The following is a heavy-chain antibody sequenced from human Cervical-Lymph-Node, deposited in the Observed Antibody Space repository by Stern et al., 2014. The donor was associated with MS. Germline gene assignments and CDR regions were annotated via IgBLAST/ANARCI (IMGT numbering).Heavy chain of an antibody. D-gene: IGHD3-10*01. J-gene: IGHJ4*02. CDR2: IYHSGST. V-gene: IGHV4-38-2*02. CDR1: TYSISIGYY. Sequence: VQLVESGPGLVKPSETLSLTCTVSTYSISIGYYWGWIRQPPGKGLEWIGNIYHSGSTYYNPSLKSRVTMSVDTFKSQFSLNLSSVTAADTAVYYCARWKPSQGSSTHEAFDSWGQGTLAIVSS. CDR3: ARWKPSQGSSTHEAFDS.